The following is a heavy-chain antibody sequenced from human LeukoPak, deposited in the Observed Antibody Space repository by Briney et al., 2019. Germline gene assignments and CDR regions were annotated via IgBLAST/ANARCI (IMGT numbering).Heavy chain of an antibody. D-gene: IGHD1-14*01. CDR3: ARSNLGQLDY. Sequence: GGSLRLSCAASGFTFSAYWMSWVRQAPGKGLEWVANIKQGGSDKYYADSVKGRFTISRDNSKNTLYLQMNSLRAEDTAVYYCARSNLGQLDYWGQGTLVTVSS. V-gene: IGHV3-7*01. CDR1: GFTFSAYW. CDR2: IKQGGSDK. J-gene: IGHJ4*02.